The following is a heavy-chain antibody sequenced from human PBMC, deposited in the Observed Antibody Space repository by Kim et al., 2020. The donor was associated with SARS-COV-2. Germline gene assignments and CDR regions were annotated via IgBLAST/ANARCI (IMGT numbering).Heavy chain of an antibody. D-gene: IGHD4-4*01. Sequence: ADSVKGRFTISTDNSKNMMYLQMNSLRAEDTVVYYCTRDPDYSKGASFDYWGQGTLVTVSS. V-gene: IGHV3-74*01. CDR3: TRDPDYSKGASFDY. J-gene: IGHJ4*02.